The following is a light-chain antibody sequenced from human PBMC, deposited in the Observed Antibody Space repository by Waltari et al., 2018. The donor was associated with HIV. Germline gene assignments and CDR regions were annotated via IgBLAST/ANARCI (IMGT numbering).Light chain of an antibody. Sequence: QTVVTQEPSFSVSPGGTVTLTCGLSSGPVSTTYYHSWYQQTPGPAPRTLIYSTNTRSSGVPDRFSGSILGNRAALTITGAQADDESDYYCVLYMGSGIWVFGGGTKLTVL. CDR2: STN. CDR1: SGPVSTTYY. CDR3: VLYMGSGIWV. V-gene: IGLV8-61*01. J-gene: IGLJ3*02.